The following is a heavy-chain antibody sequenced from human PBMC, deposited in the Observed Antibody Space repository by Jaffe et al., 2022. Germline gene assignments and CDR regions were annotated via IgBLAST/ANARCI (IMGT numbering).Heavy chain of an antibody. Sequence: QVQLQESGPGLVKPSQTLSLTCTVSGGSISSGSYYWSWIRQPAGKGLEWIGRIYTSGSTNYNPSLKSRVTISVDTSKNQFSLKLSSVTAADTAVYYCAREGTYYDILTGYLPHFDYWGQGTLVTVSS. CDR2: IYTSGST. CDR1: GGSISSGSYY. CDR3: AREGTYYDILTGYLPHFDY. V-gene: IGHV4-61*02. J-gene: IGHJ4*02. D-gene: IGHD3-9*01.